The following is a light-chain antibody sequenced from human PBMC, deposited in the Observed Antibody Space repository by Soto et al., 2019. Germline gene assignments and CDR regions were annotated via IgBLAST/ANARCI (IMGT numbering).Light chain of an antibody. CDR2: GAS. V-gene: IGKV3-15*01. CDR3: QQYNNWPPLT. Sequence: EIVMPPTPAILSVAPVESATLSCRASRSVSINLAWYQQKPGQAPSLLIYGASTRATGVPARFSGSGSGTEFTLTITSLQSEDFAVYYCQQYNNWPPLTCGGGTKVDIK. J-gene: IGKJ4*01. CDR1: RSVSIN.